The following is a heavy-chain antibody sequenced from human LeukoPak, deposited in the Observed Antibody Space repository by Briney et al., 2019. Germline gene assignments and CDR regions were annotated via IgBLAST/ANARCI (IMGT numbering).Heavy chain of an antibody. CDR1: GGSFSGYY. Sequence: SETLSLTCAVYGGSFSGYYWSWIRQPAGKGLEWIGRIYTSGSTNYNPSLKSRVTMSVDTSKNQFSLKLSSVTAADTAVYYCARMEGSYAEVGSAFDIWGQGTMVTVSS. CDR3: ARMEGSYAEVGSAFDI. D-gene: IGHD1-26*01. V-gene: IGHV4-59*10. CDR2: IYTSGST. J-gene: IGHJ3*02.